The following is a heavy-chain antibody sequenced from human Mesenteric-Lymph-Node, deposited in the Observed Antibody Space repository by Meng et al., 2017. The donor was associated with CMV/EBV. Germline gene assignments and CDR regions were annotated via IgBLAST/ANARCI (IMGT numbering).Heavy chain of an antibody. Sequence: SETLSLTCAVHGGSFSGYYWSWIRQLPGKGLEWIGEINHSGSTNYNPSLKSRVTISVDTSKNQFSLKLSSVTAADTAVYYCARGRGYGSGQVPDYWGQGTLVTVSS. D-gene: IGHD3-10*01. CDR2: INHSGST. V-gene: IGHV4-34*01. CDR1: GGSFSGYY. CDR3: ARGRGYGSGQVPDY. J-gene: IGHJ4*02.